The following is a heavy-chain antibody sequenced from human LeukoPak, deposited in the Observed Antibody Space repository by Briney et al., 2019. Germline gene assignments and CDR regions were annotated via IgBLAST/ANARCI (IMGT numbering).Heavy chain of an antibody. CDR1: DNSISAFY. D-gene: IGHD3-10*01. Sequence: SETLSLTCTVSDNSISAFYWSWIRQPPGKGLEWIGFVYKTGHTNYNPSLKSRVAISLDGSKSQVSLRLTSVTAADTAVYYCAPHRFGEPHFEYWGRGTLVSVSS. CDR3: APHRFGEPHFEY. V-gene: IGHV4-59*08. CDR2: VYKTGHT. J-gene: IGHJ4*02.